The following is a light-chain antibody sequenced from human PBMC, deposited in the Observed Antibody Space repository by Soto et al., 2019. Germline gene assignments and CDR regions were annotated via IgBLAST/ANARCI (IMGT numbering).Light chain of an antibody. J-gene: IGKJ5*01. V-gene: IGKV1-8*01. CDR1: QGISSY. CDR3: QQYYSYPSSIT. CDR2: AAS. Sequence: AIRMTQSPSSFSASTGDRVTITCRASQGISSYLAWYQQKPGKAPKLLIYAASTLQSGVPSRFSGSGSGTDFTLTISCLQSEDFATYYCQQYYSYPSSITFGQGTRLEIK.